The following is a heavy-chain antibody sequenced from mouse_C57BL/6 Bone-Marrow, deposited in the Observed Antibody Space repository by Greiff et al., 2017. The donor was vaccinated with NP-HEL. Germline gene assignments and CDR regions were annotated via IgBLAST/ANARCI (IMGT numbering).Heavy chain of an antibody. J-gene: IGHJ1*03. CDR1: GYTFTSYW. D-gene: IGHD1-1*01. CDR3: AGYYYGSRGWYLDV. V-gene: IGHV1-72*01. Sequence: VQLQQPGADLVKPGASVKLSCKASGYTFTSYWMHWVKQRPGRGLEWIGRIDPNSGGTKFNEKFKTKATLTVDKPSSTAYMQLSSLTSEDAAVYYCAGYYYGSRGWYLDVWGTGTTVTVSS. CDR2: IDPNSGGT.